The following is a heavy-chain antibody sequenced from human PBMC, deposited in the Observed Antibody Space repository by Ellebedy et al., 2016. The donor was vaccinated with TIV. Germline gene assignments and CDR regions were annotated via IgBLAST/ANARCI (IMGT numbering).Heavy chain of an antibody. Sequence: SETLSLXCAVYGGSSSGYYWSWIRQPPGKGLEWIGEINDSGITKYNPSLKSRVTISVDTSKNHFSLRLSSVTAADTAVYYCARLAIAVTNPQSDSWGQGTLVTVSS. CDR2: INDSGIT. CDR1: GGSSSGYY. V-gene: IGHV4-34*01. CDR3: ARLAIAVTNPQSDS. J-gene: IGHJ4*02. D-gene: IGHD2-2*03.